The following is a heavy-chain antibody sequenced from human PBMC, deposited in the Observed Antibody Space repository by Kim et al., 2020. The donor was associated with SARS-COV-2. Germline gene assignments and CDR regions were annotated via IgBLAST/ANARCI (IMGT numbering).Heavy chain of an antibody. CDR2: IYPGDSDT. V-gene: IGHV5-51*01. D-gene: IGHD6-19*01. J-gene: IGHJ4*02. CDR3: ASRRPGRGIAVAGPFDY. Sequence: GESLKISCKGSGYSFTSYWIGWVRQMPGKGLEWMGIIYPGDSDTRYSPSFQGQVTISADKSISTAYLQWSSLKASDTAMYYCASRRPGRGIAVAGPFDYWGQGTLVTVSS. CDR1: GYSFTSYW.